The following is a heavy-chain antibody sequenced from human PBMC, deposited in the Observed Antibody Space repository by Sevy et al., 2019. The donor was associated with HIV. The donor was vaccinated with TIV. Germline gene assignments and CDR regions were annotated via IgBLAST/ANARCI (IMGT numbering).Heavy chain of an antibody. Sequence: GSLRLSCAASGFTFSSYSMNWVRQAPGKGLEWVSSISSSSSYIYYADSVKGRFTISRDNAKNSLYLQMNSLRAEDTAVYYCARDAPSSYGPGSNAFDIWGQGTMVTVSS. CDR3: ARDAPSSYGPGSNAFDI. CDR2: ISSSSSYI. CDR1: GFTFSSYS. V-gene: IGHV3-21*01. J-gene: IGHJ3*02. D-gene: IGHD3-10*01.